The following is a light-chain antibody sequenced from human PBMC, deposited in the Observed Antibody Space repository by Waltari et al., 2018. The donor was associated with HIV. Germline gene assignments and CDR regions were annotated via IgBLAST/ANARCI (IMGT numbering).Light chain of an antibody. Sequence: QSMLTQPPSASGTPGQRVTISCSGSSPNIGRNTVNWYQQLPGTAPKLLIYSSNHRPSGVPDRFSGSKSGTSASLAISGLQSEDEAVYYCATWDDSLNGRVFGGGTKLTVL. CDR3: ATWDDSLNGRV. V-gene: IGLV1-44*01. CDR1: SPNIGRNT. CDR2: SSN. J-gene: IGLJ3*02.